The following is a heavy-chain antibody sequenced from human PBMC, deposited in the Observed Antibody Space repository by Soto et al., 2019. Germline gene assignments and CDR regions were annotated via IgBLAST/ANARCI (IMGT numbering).Heavy chain of an antibody. V-gene: IGHV3-21*01. CDR2: ITSSSGHI. D-gene: IGHD3-10*01. CDR3: VRERGLSSFYGMDV. CDR1: EFTLTTYT. J-gene: IGHJ6*02. Sequence: GGSLRLSCEASEFTLTTYTMNWVRQASGKGLEWVSSITSSSGHIYYADSVKGRFTISRDNARNSLYLQMNSLRAEDTAVYYCVRERGLSSFYGMDVWGQGTTVTVSS.